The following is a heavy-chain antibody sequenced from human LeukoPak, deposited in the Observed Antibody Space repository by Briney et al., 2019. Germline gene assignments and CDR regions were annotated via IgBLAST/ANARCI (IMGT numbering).Heavy chain of an antibody. J-gene: IGHJ5*02. CDR2: IYYSGST. CDR1: GGSISSSSYY. CDR3: ARRDEGCSSTSCPNWFDP. V-gene: IGHV4-39*01. D-gene: IGHD2-2*01. Sequence: SETLSLTCTVSGGSISSSSYYWGWIRQPPGKGLAWIGSIYYSGSTYYNPSLKSRVTISVDTSKNQSSLKLSSVTAADTAVYYCARRDEGCSSTSCPNWFDPWGQGTLVTVSS.